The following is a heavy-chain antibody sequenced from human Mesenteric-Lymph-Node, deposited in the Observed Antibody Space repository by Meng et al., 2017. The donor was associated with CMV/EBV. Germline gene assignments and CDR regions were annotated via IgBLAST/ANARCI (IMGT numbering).Heavy chain of an antibody. Sequence: SETLSLTCAVYGGSFSGYYWSWIRQPPGKGLEWIGEINHSGSTNYNPSLKSRVTISVDTPKNQFSLKLSSVTAADTAVYYCARGPKDCSSTSCYFRHYYYGMDVWGQGTTVTVSS. CDR3: ARGPKDCSSTSCYFRHYYYGMDV. V-gene: IGHV4-34*01. J-gene: IGHJ6*02. CDR2: INHSGST. D-gene: IGHD2-2*01. CDR1: GGSFSGYY.